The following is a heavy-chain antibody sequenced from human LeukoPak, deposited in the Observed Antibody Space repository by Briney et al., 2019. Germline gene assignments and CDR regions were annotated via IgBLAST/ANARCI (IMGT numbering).Heavy chain of an antibody. J-gene: IGHJ6*03. CDR2: IKSKTDGGTT. CDR1: GFTFSNAW. CDR3: TSVDTANYYYYYMDV. D-gene: IGHD5-18*01. V-gene: IGHV3-15*01. Sequence: GGSLRLSCAASGFTFSNAWMSWVRQAPGKGLEWVGRIKSKTDGGTTDYAAAVKGRFTISRDDSKNTLYLQMNSLKTEDTAVYYCTSVDTANYYYYYMDVWGKGTTVTISS.